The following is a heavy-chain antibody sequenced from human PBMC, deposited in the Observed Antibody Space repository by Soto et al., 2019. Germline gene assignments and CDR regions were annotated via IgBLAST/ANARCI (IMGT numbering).Heavy chain of an antibody. Sequence: PSETLSLTCSVSGDSLKNHYWAWIRHSPGKGLEWIGNIYDSGSTNYSPALKSRVSMSVDTSKNLFSLKMNSVTAADTAVYYCARSSMVPVGSFDFWGQGTVVTVSS. CDR2: IYDSGST. CDR3: ARSSMVPVGSFDF. D-gene: IGHD3-10*01. CDR1: GDSLKNHY. V-gene: IGHV4-59*11. J-gene: IGHJ4*02.